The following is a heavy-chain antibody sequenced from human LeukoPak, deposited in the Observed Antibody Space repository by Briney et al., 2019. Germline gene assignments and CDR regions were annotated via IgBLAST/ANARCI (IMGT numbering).Heavy chain of an antibody. V-gene: IGHV4-59*08. CDR1: GGSISSYY. Sequence: SSETLSLTCTVSGGSISSYYWGWIRQPPGKGLEWIGYIHYSGSTNYNPSLKSRVTISVDTSKNQFSLKLSSVTAADTAVYYCARGRRSGWWYYYYMDVWGKGTTVTISS. D-gene: IGHD6-19*01. CDR3: ARGRRSGWWYYYYMDV. J-gene: IGHJ6*03. CDR2: IHYSGST.